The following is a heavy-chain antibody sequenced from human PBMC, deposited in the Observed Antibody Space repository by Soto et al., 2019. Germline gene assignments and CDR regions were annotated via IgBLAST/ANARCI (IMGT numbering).Heavy chain of an antibody. CDR1: GGTFSSYI. CDR2: IIPIVGIA. D-gene: IGHD6-19*01. J-gene: IGHJ5*02. CDR3: ARGGVAGLDP. V-gene: IGHV1-69*02. Sequence: QVQLVQSGAEVKKPGSSVKVSCKASGGTFSSYIISWVRQAPGQGLEWMGRIIPIVGIANYAQRFQGRVTITADKSTTTAYMEMSSLRSEDTAVYYCARGGVAGLDPWGQGTLVTVSS.